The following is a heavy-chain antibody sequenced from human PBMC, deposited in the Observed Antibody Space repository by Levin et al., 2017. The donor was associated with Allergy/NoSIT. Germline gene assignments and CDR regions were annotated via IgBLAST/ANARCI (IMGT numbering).Heavy chain of an antibody. Sequence: SCAASGFTFSSYAMSWVRQAPGKGLEWVSAISGSGGSTYYADSVKGRFTISRDNSKNTLYLQMNSLRAEDTAVYYCAKVEGNGDPHDGMDVWGQGTTVTVSS. J-gene: IGHJ6*02. CDR2: ISGSGGST. D-gene: IGHD4-17*01. CDR3: AKVEGNGDPHDGMDV. V-gene: IGHV3-23*01. CDR1: GFTFSSYA.